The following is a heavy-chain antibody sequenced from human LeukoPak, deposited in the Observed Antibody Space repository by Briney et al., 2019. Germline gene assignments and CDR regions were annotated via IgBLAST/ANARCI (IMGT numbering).Heavy chain of an antibody. CDR1: GFTFSNYA. CDR2: MRGSGVDT. V-gene: IGHV3-23*01. J-gene: IGHJ4*02. D-gene: IGHD5-12*01. Sequence: GGSLRLSCAASGFTFSNYAMSWVRQAPGKGLEWVSSMRGSGVDTYYADSVRGRFTISRDNSENKLYLQANSLRAEDTAVYYCGKGLNRDYSGIGDHWGQGTLVTVSS. CDR3: GKGLNRDYSGIGDH.